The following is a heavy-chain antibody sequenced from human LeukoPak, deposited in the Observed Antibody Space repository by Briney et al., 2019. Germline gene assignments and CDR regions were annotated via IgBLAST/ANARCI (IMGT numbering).Heavy chain of an antibody. V-gene: IGHV4-59*01. CDR3: AREGVRCSGGSCYRAGWFDP. Sequence: PADTLALTCTFWGGSISIYYWRWVRQPPGKGLEWGGYIYYSGSTNYNPSLKRRVIISVDTSKNQSSLKLSSVTAGDTAVYYCAREGVRCSGGSCYRAGWFDPWGQGTLVTVSS. D-gene: IGHD2-15*01. CDR2: IYYSGST. J-gene: IGHJ5*02. CDR1: GGSISIYY.